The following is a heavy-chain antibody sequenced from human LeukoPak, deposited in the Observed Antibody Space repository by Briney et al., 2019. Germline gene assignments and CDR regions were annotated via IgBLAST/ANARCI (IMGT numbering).Heavy chain of an antibody. V-gene: IGHV4-59*01. CDR2: IYYSGST. CDR1: GGSISSYY. CDR3: ARVVYSYGYYYYYYGMDV. J-gene: IGHJ6*02. Sequence: SETLSLTCTVSGGSISSYYWSWIRQPPGKGLEWIGYIYYSGSTNYNPSLKSRVTISVDTSKNQFSLELSSVTAADTAVYYCARVVYSYGYYYYYYGMDVWGQGTTVTVSS. D-gene: IGHD5-18*01.